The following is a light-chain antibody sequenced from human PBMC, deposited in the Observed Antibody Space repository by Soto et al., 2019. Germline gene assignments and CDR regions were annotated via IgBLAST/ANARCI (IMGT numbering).Light chain of an antibody. CDR3: SSYKSSSNSV. J-gene: IGLJ1*01. V-gene: IGLV2-14*01. CDR2: EVS. CDR1: SSDVGGYNY. Sequence: QSVLTQPASVSGSPGQSITISCTGTSSDVGGYNYVSWYQQHPGKAPKLMIYEVSNRPSGVSNRFSGSKSGNTASLTISGLQAEDEADYHCSSYKSSSNSVFGTGTKVTVL.